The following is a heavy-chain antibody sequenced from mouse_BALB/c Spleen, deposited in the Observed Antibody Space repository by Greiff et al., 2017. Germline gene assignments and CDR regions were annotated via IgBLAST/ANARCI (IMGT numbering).Heavy chain of an antibody. CDR2: IYPGSGNT. V-gene: IGHV1-77*01. Sequence: QVQLKQSGAELARPGASVKLSCKASGYTFTDYYINWVKQRTGQGLEWIGEIYPGSGNTYYNEKFKGKATLTADKSSSTAYMQLSSLTSEDSAVYFCARWDGNLWYFDVWGAGTTVTVSS. CDR3: ARWDGNLWYFDV. D-gene: IGHD2-1*01. CDR1: GYTFTDYY. J-gene: IGHJ1*01.